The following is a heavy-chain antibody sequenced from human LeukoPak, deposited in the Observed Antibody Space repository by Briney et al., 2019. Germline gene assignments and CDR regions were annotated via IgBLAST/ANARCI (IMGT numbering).Heavy chain of an antibody. CDR1: GFTFSHYW. D-gene: IGHD1/OR15-1a*01. CDR2: IKEDVSEK. CDR3: ARNKRGDI. V-gene: IGHV3-7*01. Sequence: GGSLRLSCAASGFTFSHYWMSWVRQAPGKGLEWVANIKEDVSEKHYVDSVKGRFTISRDNAKNSLYLQMNRLRAEDTAVYYCARNKRGDIWGQGTLVTVSS. J-gene: IGHJ4*02.